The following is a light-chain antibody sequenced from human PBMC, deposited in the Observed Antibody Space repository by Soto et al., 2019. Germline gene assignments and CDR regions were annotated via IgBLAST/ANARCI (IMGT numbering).Light chain of an antibody. CDR1: QSLVYSDGNTY. Sequence: DVVLTQSPIALPVTLGQPASISCRSSQSLVYSDGNTYLNWFHQRPGQSPRRLIYRVSNRDSGVPDRFSGSGSGTDFTLTISRVEAEDVGIYYCMQGTHWPPITFGPGTKVDIK. CDR2: RVS. J-gene: IGKJ3*01. V-gene: IGKV2-30*01. CDR3: MQGTHWPPIT.